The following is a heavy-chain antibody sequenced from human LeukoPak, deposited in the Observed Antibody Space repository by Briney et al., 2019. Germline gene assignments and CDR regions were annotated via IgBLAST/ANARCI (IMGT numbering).Heavy chain of an antibody. CDR2: IRYDGSNK. D-gene: IGHD2-2*01. V-gene: IGHV3-30*02. CDR3: AKAYCSSTRCSSDLYFQH. J-gene: IGHJ1*01. CDR1: GFPFSSYG. Sequence: PGGSLRLSCAASGFPFSSYGMHWVRQAPGKGLEGVAFIRYDGSNKYYADSVKGRFTISRDNSKNTLYLQMNSLRAEDTAVYYCAKAYCSSTRCSSDLYFQHWGQGTLVTVSS.